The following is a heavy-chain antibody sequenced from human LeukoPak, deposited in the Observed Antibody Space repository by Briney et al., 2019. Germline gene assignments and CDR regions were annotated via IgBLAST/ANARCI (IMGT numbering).Heavy chain of an antibody. D-gene: IGHD3-22*01. CDR1: GFTFSSYS. V-gene: IGHV3-21*01. CDR2: ISSSSSYI. Sequence: GGSLRLSCAASGFTFSSYSMNWVRQAPGKGLEWVSSISSSSSYIYYADSVKGRFTISRDNAKNSLYLQMNSLRAEDTAVYYCARAGGYYDSSGYNDYWGQGTLVTVSS. CDR3: ARAGGYYDSSGYNDY. J-gene: IGHJ4*02.